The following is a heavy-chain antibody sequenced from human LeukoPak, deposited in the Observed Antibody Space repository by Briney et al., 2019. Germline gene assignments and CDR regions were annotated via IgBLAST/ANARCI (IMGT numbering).Heavy chain of an antibody. CDR3: ATAGGSGRFLEWLLWFDY. CDR2: INPSGGST. D-gene: IGHD3-3*01. CDR1: GYTFTSYY. J-gene: IGHJ4*02. Sequence: ASVKVSCKASGYTFTSYYMHWVRQAPGQGLEWMGIINPSGGSTSYAQKFQGRVTMTEDTSTDTAYMELSSLRSEDTAVYYCATAGGSGRFLEWLLWFDYWGQGTLVTVSS. V-gene: IGHV1-46*01.